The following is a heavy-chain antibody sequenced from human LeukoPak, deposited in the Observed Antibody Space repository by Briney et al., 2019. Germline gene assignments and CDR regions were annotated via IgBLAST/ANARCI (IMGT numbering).Heavy chain of an antibody. Sequence: ASVKVSCKASGGTFSSYDINWVRQATGQGLEWMGWMNPNSGNTGYAQKFQGRVTMTRNTSISTAYMELSSLRSEDTAVYYCARAPATPRDGFDYWGQGTLVTVSS. CDR2: MNPNSGNT. CDR1: GGTFSSYD. J-gene: IGHJ4*02. CDR3: ARAPATPRDGFDY. V-gene: IGHV1-8*02. D-gene: IGHD6-25*01.